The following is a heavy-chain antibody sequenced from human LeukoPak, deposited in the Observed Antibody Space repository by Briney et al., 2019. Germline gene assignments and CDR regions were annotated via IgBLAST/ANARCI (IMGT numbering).Heavy chain of an antibody. CDR3: ATLVDPPYYFAY. CDR1: GYTFTGYY. V-gene: IGHV1-2*02. CDR2: INPNSGGT. J-gene: IGHJ4*02. Sequence: ASVKVSCKASGYTFTGYYMHWVRQAPGQGLEWMGWINPNSGGTNYAQKLQGRVTMTTDTSTSTAYMELRSLRSDDTAVYYCATLVDPPYYFAYWGQGTLVAVTS. D-gene: IGHD5-24*01.